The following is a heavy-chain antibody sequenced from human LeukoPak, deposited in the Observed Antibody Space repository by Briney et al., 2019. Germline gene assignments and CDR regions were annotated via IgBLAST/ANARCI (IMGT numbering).Heavy chain of an antibody. CDR1: VYTFGGYY. CDR3: ARDPTGAPWGGLDI. V-gene: IGHV1-2*02. D-gene: IGHD2-21*01. J-gene: IGHJ3*02. CDR2: INANNGGT. Sequence: ASVKVSCKASVYTFGGYYMHWVRQAPGQGLEWMGWINANNGGTNYAEKFQGRVTMTRDTPISTVYMDLRSLRSDDTAVYYCARDPTGAPWGGLDIWGQGTMVTVSS.